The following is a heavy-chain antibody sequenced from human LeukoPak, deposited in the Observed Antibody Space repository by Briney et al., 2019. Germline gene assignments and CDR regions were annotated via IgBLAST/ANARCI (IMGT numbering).Heavy chain of an antibody. CDR1: GYTFTSYA. CDR2: INTNTGNP. J-gene: IGHJ4*02. Sequence: ASVKVSCKASGYTFTSYAMNWVRQAPGQGLEWMGWINTNTGNPTYAQGFTGRFVFSLDTSVSTAYLQIRSLKAEDTAVYYCARVDCPYSSGWSGLDYWGQGTLVTVSS. V-gene: IGHV7-4-1*02. D-gene: IGHD6-19*01. CDR3: ARVDCPYSSGWSGLDY.